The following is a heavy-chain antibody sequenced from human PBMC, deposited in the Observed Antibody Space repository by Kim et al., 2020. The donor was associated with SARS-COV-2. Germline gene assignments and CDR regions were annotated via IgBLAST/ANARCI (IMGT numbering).Heavy chain of an antibody. J-gene: IGHJ4*02. V-gene: IGHV1-46*01. CDR3: ARSLGHLSIAVPSDY. D-gene: IGHD6-19*01. Sequence: KFPGRVTMTRDTSTSTVYMELSSLRSEDTAVYYCARSLGHLSIAVPSDYWGQGTLVTVSS.